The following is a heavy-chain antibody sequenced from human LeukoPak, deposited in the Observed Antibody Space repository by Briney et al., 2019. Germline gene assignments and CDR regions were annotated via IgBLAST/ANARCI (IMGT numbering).Heavy chain of an antibody. J-gene: IGHJ4*02. CDR2: INHSGST. Sequence: KASETLSLTCAVYGGSFSGYYWSWIRQPPGKGLEWIGEINHSGSTNYNPSLKSRVTISVDTSKNQFSLKLSSVTAADTAVYYCARGPPYSSYDPPFDYWGQGTLVTVSS. CDR3: ARGPPYSSYDPPFDY. V-gene: IGHV4-34*01. CDR1: GGSFSGYY. D-gene: IGHD5-12*01.